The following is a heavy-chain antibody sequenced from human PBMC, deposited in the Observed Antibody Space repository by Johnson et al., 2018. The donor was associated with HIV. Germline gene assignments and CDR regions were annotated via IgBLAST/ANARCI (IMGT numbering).Heavy chain of an antibody. J-gene: IGHJ3*02. D-gene: IGHD1-26*01. CDR1: GFRFSSYA. CDR2: ISYDGSNE. Sequence: QVQLVESGGGVVQPGRSLRLSCVASGFRFSSYAVHWVRQAPGKGLEWVAVISYDGSNEYYADSVKGRFTISRDNSKNTLYLQMSSLRAGDTAVYYCARGRASWELYDAFEIWGQGTMVTVYS. CDR3: ARGRASWELYDAFEI. V-gene: IGHV3-30*04.